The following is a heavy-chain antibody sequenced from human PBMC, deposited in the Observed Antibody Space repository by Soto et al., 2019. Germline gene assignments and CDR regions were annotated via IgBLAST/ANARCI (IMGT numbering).Heavy chain of an antibody. Sequence: EVQLLESGGGLVQPGGSLRLSCAASGFIFSNYAMNWVRQAPGKGLEWVSAVGGNGLDTYYADSVKGRFTISRDNSKNTLYLQMNSLGAEDTTVYYCAGRTGYPFDYWGQGTLVTVSS. CDR3: AGRTGYPFDY. CDR1: GFIFSNYA. J-gene: IGHJ4*02. V-gene: IGHV3-23*01. D-gene: IGHD3-9*01. CDR2: VGGNGLDT.